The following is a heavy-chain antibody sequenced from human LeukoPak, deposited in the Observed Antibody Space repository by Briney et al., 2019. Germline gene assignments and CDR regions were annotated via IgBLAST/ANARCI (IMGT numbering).Heavy chain of an antibody. Sequence: PSETLSLTCAVSGYSISSGYYWGWIRQPPGKGLEWIGSIYHSGTTYYNPSLKSRVTISVDTSKNQFSLKLSFVTAADTAVYYCARQHDSYHYYYVDVWGKGTTVTVSS. D-gene: IGHD6-13*01. CDR3: ARQHDSYHYYYVDV. V-gene: IGHV4-38-2*01. CDR1: GYSISSGYY. CDR2: IYHSGTT. J-gene: IGHJ6*03.